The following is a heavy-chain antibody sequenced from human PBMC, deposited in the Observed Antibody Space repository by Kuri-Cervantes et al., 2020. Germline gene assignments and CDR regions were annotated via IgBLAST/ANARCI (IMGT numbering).Heavy chain of an antibody. CDR3: VSHLEPPRGTSREFEY. D-gene: IGHD2-2*01. CDR2: IYSGGST. Sequence: GGSLRLSCAASGFTVSSNYMSWVRQAPGKGLEWVSVIYSGGSTYYADAVKGRFTISRDNAKNSLYLQMNSLRAEDTAIYYCVSHLEPPRGTSREFEYLAQGTLVTVSS. V-gene: IGHV3-66*04. CDR1: GFTVSSNY. J-gene: IGHJ4*02.